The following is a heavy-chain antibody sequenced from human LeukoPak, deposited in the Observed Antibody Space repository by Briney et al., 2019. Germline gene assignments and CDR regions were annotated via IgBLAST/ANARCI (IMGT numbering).Heavy chain of an antibody. Sequence: SETLSLTCTVSGGSISSSSYYWGWIRQPPGKGLEWVGSIYYSGSTYYNPSLKSRVTISVDKSKNQFSLKLSSVTAADTAVYYCARDDIVGATTGDYWGQGTLVTVSS. J-gene: IGHJ4*02. CDR1: GGSISSSSYY. D-gene: IGHD1-26*01. CDR3: ARDDIVGATTGDY. V-gene: IGHV4-39*07. CDR2: IYYSGST.